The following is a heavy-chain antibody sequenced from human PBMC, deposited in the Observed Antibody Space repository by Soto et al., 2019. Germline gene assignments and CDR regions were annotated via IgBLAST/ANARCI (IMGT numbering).Heavy chain of an antibody. CDR2: IYHSGIT. J-gene: IGHJ4*02. CDR1: GGSISSGNW. V-gene: IGHV4-4*02. Sequence: QVLLQESGPGLVKPSGTLSLTCAVSGGSISSGNWWSWVRQSPGKELEWIGEIYHSGITNYNPSLKSRVTISVDNSENQLSLSLNSVTAADTAVYYCARNVRYYIDYWGQGTRVTVSS. CDR3: ARNVRYYIDY.